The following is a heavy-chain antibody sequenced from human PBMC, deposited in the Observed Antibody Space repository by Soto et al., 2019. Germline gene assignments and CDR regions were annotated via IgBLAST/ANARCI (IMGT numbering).Heavy chain of an antibody. CDR1: GGSINSSSYF. CDR3: ARHYSSGSRNWFDP. J-gene: IGHJ5*02. Sequence: SETLSLTCSVSGGSINSSSYFWGWVRQPPGKGLEWIGSIYYSGSTYYNPSLRSRVTISDDTSKNQFSLKLSSVTAADTAVFYCARHYSSGSRNWFDPWGQGTLVTVSS. CDR2: IYYSGST. D-gene: IGHD6-19*01. V-gene: IGHV4-39*01.